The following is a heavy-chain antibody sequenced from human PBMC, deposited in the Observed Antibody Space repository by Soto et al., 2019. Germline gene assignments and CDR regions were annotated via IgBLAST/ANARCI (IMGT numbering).Heavy chain of an antibody. Sequence: QVQLQESGPGLVKPSQTLSLTCTVSGGSISGGGYYWSWIRQHPGKDLEWIGYIYYSGSTYYNPSLKSRVTSSVDTSKNQFSLKLRYVTAADAAMYYGSRDGGDGSGSYRFDYWGQGTLVTVSS. D-gene: IGHD3-10*01. J-gene: IGHJ4*02. CDR3: SRDGGDGSGSYRFDY. CDR2: IYYSGST. CDR1: GGSISGGGYY. V-gene: IGHV4-31*03.